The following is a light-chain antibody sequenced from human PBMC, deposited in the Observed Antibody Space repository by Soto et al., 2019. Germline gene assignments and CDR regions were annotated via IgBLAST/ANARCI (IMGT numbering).Light chain of an antibody. J-gene: IGKJ4*01. Sequence: SHETLSVSPGEGATLSCRASQGIGDTLAWYQHKPGQTPRLLIYDTSTRATGVPTRFSGSRSGAEFTLTIIFLQSEDGAGYCSKASAFLLIPFGGRGRV. CDR2: DTS. CDR1: QGIGDT. CDR3: KASAFLLIP. V-gene: IGKV3-15*01.